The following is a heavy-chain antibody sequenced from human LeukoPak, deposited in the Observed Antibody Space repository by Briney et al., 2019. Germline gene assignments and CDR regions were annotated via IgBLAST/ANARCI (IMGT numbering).Heavy chain of an antibody. Sequence: GGSLRLSCAASGFTFSSYSMNWVRQAPGKGLEWISYISSTSNTIYYADSVKDRFTISRDNAKNSVYLQMNSLRAEDTAMYYCARDGWFGDYNWFDPWGQGTLVTVSS. J-gene: IGHJ5*02. V-gene: IGHV3-48*01. CDR2: ISSTSNTI. CDR1: GFTFSSYS. D-gene: IGHD3-10*01. CDR3: ARDGWFGDYNWFDP.